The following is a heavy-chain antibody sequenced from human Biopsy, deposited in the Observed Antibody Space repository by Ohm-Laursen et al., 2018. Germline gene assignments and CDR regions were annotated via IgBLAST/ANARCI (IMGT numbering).Heavy chain of an antibody. CDR3: ARDRGYYSDRTVPGYFDL. CDR2: VYYTGST. V-gene: IGHV4-59*01. Sequence: GTLSLTWTVSGDSISSCYWSWIRQPPGKGLQWIGYVYYTGSTGYNPSLQSRVTISVDTSKNHFSLRLRSVTPADTAIYYCARDRGYYSDRTVPGYFDLWGRGTLVTVSS. D-gene: IGHD3-22*01. CDR1: GDSISSCY. J-gene: IGHJ2*01.